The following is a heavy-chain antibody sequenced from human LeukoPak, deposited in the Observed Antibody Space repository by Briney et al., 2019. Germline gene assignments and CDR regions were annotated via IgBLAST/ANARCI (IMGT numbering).Heavy chain of an antibody. CDR1: GFTFTSHS. Sequence: GGSLRLSCAASGFTFTSHSIHWVRQAPGKGLEWVAVISYDESNKYYADSVRGRFSISRDISKNRVYLELAGLTPDDTAPYYCVRVRSPSRTLLANPYPWGQGTLVIVSS. D-gene: IGHD2-8*02. V-gene: IGHV3-30*04. CDR3: VRVRSPSRTLLANPYP. CDR2: ISYDESNK. J-gene: IGHJ5*02.